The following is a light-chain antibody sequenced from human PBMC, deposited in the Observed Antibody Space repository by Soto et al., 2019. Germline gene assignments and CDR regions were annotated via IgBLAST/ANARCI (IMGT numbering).Light chain of an antibody. CDR3: QQYQSYPYT. J-gene: IGKJ2*01. CDR2: NSS. V-gene: IGKV1-5*03. Sequence: DIKMTQSPSTVSASVGDRVTITCRASQSISMWLAWYQQKPGKATKLLLYNSSSLESGVPSRFSSSGSGTQFTFTISSLQPEHFATYYCQQYQSYPYTFGQGTKREIK. CDR1: QSISMW.